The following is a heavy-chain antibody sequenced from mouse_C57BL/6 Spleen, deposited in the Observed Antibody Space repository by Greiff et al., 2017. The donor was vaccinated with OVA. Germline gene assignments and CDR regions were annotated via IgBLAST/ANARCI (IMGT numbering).Heavy chain of an antibody. D-gene: IGHD1-1*01. CDR3: ASITTVVSHAMDY. Sequence: VQLKESGAELVKPGASVKLSCTASGFNIKDYYMHWVKQRTEQGLEWIGRIDPEDGETKYAPKFQGKATITADTSSNTAYLQLSSLTSEDTAVYYCASITTVVSHAMDYWGQGTSVTVSS. CDR2: IDPEDGET. V-gene: IGHV14-2*01. J-gene: IGHJ4*01. CDR1: GFNIKDYY.